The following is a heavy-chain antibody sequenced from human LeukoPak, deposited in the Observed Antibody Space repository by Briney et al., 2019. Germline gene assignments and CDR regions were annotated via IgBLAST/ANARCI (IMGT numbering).Heavy chain of an antibody. D-gene: IGHD3-10*01. Sequence: GGSLRLSCAASGFTFTSYWMHWVRQAPGKGLEWVSRISEDGRSTYYADSVKGRFTISRDNARDTLYLQMNSLRAEDAAVYYCARVDYKDVSWSQGTLVTVSS. V-gene: IGHV3-74*01. CDR3: ARVDYKDVS. CDR1: GFTFTSYW. J-gene: IGHJ5*02. CDR2: ISEDGRST.